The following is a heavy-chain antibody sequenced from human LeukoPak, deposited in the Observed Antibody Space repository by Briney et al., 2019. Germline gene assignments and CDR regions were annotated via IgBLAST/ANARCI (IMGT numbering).Heavy chain of an antibody. CDR1: GGSISSSGYY. CDR2: IYYSGST. J-gene: IGHJ4*02. D-gene: IGHD3-22*01. Sequence: SETLSLTCTVSGGSISSSGYYWGWIRQPPGKGLEWIGYIYYSGSTNYNPSLKSRVTISVDASKNQFSLKLSSVTAADTAVYYCARESGRSGYFGIDYWGQGTLVTVSS. CDR3: ARESGRSGYFGIDY. V-gene: IGHV4-61*05.